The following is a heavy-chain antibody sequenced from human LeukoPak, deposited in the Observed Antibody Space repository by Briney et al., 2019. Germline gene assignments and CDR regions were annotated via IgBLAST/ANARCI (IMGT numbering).Heavy chain of an antibody. CDR1: GGSLSSSSYY. Sequence: SETLSLTCTVSGGSLSSSSYYWGWIRQPPGKELEWIGSIYYSGSTYYNPSLKSRVTISVDTSKNQFSLKLSSVTAADTAVYYCARQDIVLMVYATETIYFDYWGQGTLVTVSS. V-gene: IGHV4-39*01. CDR3: ARQDIVLMVYATETIYFDY. CDR2: IYYSGST. D-gene: IGHD2-8*01. J-gene: IGHJ4*02.